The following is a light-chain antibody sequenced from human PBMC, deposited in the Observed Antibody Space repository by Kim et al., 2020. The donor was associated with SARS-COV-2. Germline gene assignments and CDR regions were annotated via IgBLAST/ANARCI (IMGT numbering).Light chain of an antibody. CDR1: SNNVGDQG. J-gene: IGLJ3*02. CDR3: SAWDSSLSVWV. Sequence: QAGLTQPPSVSKGLRQTATLTCTGNSNNVGDQGAAWLQQHQGHPPRLLSYRNNNRPTGISERFSASRSGNTASPTITGLQPEDEADYYCSAWDSSLSVWVFGGGTQLTVL. CDR2: RNN. V-gene: IGLV10-54*01.